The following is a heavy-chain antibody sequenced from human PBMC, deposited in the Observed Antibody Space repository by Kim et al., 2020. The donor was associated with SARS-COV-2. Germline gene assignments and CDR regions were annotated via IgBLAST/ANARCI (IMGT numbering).Heavy chain of an antibody. CDR2: IVVGSGNT. V-gene: IGHV1-58*01. Sequence: SVKVSCKASGFTFTSSAVQWVRQARGQRLEWIGWIVVGSGNTNYAQKFQERVTITRDMSTSTAYMELSSLRSEDTAVYYCAAEAGREEVGYYYYYGMDVWGQGTTVTVSS. CDR3: AAEAGREEVGYYYYYGMDV. J-gene: IGHJ6*02. D-gene: IGHD1-1*01. CDR1: GFTFTSSA.